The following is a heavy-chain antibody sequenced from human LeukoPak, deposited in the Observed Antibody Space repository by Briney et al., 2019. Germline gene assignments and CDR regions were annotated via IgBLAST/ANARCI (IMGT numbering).Heavy chain of an antibody. CDR2: ISSSSSYI. CDR3: AKKPCGSSSCAGGSAFDI. J-gene: IGHJ3*02. V-gene: IGHV3-21*04. D-gene: IGHD2-15*01. CDR1: GFTFSSYS. Sequence: GGSLRLSCAASGFTFSSYSMNWVRQAPGKGLEWVSSISSSSSYIYYADSVKGRFTISRDNSKNTLYLQMNSLRAEDTAVYYCAKKPCGSSSCAGGSAFDIWGQGTMVTVSS.